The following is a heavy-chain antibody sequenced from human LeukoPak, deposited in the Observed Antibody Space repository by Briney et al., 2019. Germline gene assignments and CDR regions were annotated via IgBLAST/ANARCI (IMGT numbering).Heavy chain of an antibody. CDR3: ARGFVPAGMARYHYMDV. D-gene: IGHD2-2*01. V-gene: IGHV4-4*07. J-gene: IGHJ6*03. Sequence: SETLSLTCTVSDGSISGYYWTWIRQPAGKGLEWIGRIYTSDNAIYNPSLRSRVTMSVDTSKNQFSLKLSSVTAADTAVYYCARGFVPAGMARYHYMDVWGKGTTVTVSS. CDR1: DGSISGYY. CDR2: IYTSDNA.